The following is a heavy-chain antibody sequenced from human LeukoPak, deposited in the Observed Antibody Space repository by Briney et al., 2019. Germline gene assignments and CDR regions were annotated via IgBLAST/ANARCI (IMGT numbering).Heavy chain of an antibody. CDR1: GFTFSSKW. CDR2: ISPDGSTT. J-gene: IGHJ4*02. CDR3: ARSAYPGNSVIED. Sequence: GGSLRLSCAASGFTFSSKWMHWVRQAPGRGLVWVSRISPDGSTTNYADSVKGRFTISRDNAKNTLYLQMNSLRAEDTAVYYCARSAYPGNSVIEDWGRGTLVTVSS. V-gene: IGHV3-74*01. D-gene: IGHD4-23*01.